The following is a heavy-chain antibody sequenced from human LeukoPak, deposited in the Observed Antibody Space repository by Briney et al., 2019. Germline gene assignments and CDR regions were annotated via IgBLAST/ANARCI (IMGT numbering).Heavy chain of an antibody. J-gene: IGHJ4*02. Sequence: SETLSLTCTVSGDPIRRNSWNWIRQPPGKGLEWIGSIYNSESTNYKPFLKSRVTISVDTSKNQVSLKLSSVTAADTAVYYCAGYQSPIFDYWGQGTLVTVSS. D-gene: IGHD6-13*01. CDR3: AGYQSPIFDY. V-gene: IGHV4-59*01. CDR1: GDPIRRNS. CDR2: IYNSEST.